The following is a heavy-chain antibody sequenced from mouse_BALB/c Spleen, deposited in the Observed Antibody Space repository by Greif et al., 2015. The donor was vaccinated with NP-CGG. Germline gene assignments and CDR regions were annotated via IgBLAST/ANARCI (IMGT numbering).Heavy chain of an antibody. D-gene: IGHD2-10*02. Sequence: VQLQQSGAELVRPGTSVKISCKASGYTFTNYWLGWVKQRPGHGLERIGDIYPGGGYTNYNEKFKGKATLTADTSSSTAYMQLSSLASEDSAVYFCVYGNYEGFAYWGQGTLVTVSA. J-gene: IGHJ3*01. V-gene: IGHV1-63*02. CDR1: GYTFTNYW. CDR3: VYGNYEGFAY. CDR2: IYPGGGYT.